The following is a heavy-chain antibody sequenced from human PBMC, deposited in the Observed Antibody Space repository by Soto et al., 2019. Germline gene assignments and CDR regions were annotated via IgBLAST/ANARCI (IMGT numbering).Heavy chain of an antibody. Sequence: SETLSLTCTVSSGSITSSSYSWGWVRQPPGKGLEWIATFYYSENTHYNPSLKSRVTISVDTPKNQFSLILTSVTAADTAVYYCVRLGGHCSSSSCFGFYLMDVWGQGTTVPVSS. V-gene: IGHV4-39*01. D-gene: IGHD2-2*01. CDR2: FYYSENT. CDR1: SGSITSSSYS. J-gene: IGHJ6*02. CDR3: VRLGGHCSSSSCFGFYLMDV.